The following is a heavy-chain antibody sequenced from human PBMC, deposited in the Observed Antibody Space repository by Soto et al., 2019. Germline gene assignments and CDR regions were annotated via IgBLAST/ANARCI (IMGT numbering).Heavy chain of an antibody. V-gene: IGHV3-30-3*01. Sequence: QVHLVESGGGVVQPGRSLRRSCAASGFTFSNYAMHWVRQAPGKGLEWVAVISYDGSDKYNANSVKGRFTNSRDNSKNTLYLRMNSLRAEDTAVYYCARDTGPNGYNYYSFGMDVWGQGTTVTVSS. CDR2: ISYDGSDK. CDR3: ARDTGPNGYNYYSFGMDV. J-gene: IGHJ6*02. CDR1: GFTFSNYA. D-gene: IGHD5-18*01.